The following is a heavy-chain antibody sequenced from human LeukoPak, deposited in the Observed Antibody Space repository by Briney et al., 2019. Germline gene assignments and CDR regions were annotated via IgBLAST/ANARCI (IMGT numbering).Heavy chain of an antibody. CDR1: GFTFSSYA. CDR3: AKDLGLQLHNWNDRPFDY. CDR2: ISGSGGST. V-gene: IGHV3-23*01. Sequence: GGSLRLSCAASGFTFSSYAMSWVRQAPGKGLEWVSAISGSGGSTYYADSVKGRFTISRDNSKNTLYLQMNSLRAEDTAVYYCAKDLGLQLHNWNDRPFDYWGQGTLVTVSS. J-gene: IGHJ4*02. D-gene: IGHD1-1*01.